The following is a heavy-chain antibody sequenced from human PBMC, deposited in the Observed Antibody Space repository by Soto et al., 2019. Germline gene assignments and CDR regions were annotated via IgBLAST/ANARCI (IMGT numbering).Heavy chain of an antibody. CDR1: GYTFTSRA. V-gene: IGHV1-3*01. Sequence: ASVKVSCKASGYTFTSRAMHWVRQAPGQRTEWLGWINAVTGNTRYSQKFEVRVTMSMDTSANTSYMEMNSLTSEDTAVYYCARRRAHRSDYSYGMDVWGQGTTVTVSS. CDR2: INAVTGNT. CDR3: ARRRAHRSDYSYGMDV. J-gene: IGHJ6*02.